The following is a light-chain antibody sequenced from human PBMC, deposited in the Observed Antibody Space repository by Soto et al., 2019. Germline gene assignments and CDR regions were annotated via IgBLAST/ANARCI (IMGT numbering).Light chain of an antibody. J-gene: IGKJ1*01. V-gene: IGKV3-11*01. CDR1: QSVSSY. Sequence: EIVLTQSPVTLSLSPGARATLSCRASQSVSSYLAWYQQKPGQAPRLLIYDASNRATGIPARFSGSGSGTGFTLTISRLAPEDLAVYYCQQYGGSPRTFGQGTKVDIK. CDR2: DAS. CDR3: QQYGGSPRT.